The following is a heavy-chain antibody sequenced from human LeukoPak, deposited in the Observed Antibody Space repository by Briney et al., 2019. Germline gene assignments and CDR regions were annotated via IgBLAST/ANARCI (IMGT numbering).Heavy chain of an antibody. V-gene: IGHV4-61*02. Sequence: SETLSLTCTVSGGSISSGSYYWSWIRQPAGKGLEWIGRIYTSGSTNYNPSLKSRVTISVDTSKNQFSLKLSSVTAADTAVYYCARGLGRGLYSKRWFDPWGQGTLVTVSS. J-gene: IGHJ5*02. CDR1: GGSISSGSYY. D-gene: IGHD4-11*01. CDR2: IYTSGST. CDR3: ARGLGRGLYSKRWFDP.